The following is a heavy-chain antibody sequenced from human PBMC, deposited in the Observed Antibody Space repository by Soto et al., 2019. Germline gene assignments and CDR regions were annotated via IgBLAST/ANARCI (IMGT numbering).Heavy chain of an antibody. D-gene: IGHD6-13*01. CDR2: ISSSGSTI. J-gene: IGHJ4*02. CDR1: GFTFSSYE. V-gene: IGHV3-48*03. CDR3: ARVAADGIFH. Sequence: PGGSLRLSCAASGFTFSSYEMNWVRQAPGKGLEWVSYISSSGSTIYYADSVKGRFTISRDNAKSSLYLQMNSLGAEDTAVYYCARVAADGIFHWGQGNLVTVSS.